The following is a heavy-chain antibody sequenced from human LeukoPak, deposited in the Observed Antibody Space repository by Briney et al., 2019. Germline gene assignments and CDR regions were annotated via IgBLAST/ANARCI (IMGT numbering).Heavy chain of an antibody. D-gene: IGHD4-17*01. CDR1: GYTFTTYY. CDR3: ARGYGDYGLFYYFDY. V-gene: IGHV1-46*01. CDR2: INPSGGST. Sequence: GASVKVSCKASGYTFTTYYMHWVRQAPGQGLEWMGIINPSGGSTTYAQKFQGRVTMTRDTSTSTVYMELSSLRSEETAVYYCARGYGDYGLFYYFDYWGQGTLVTVSS. J-gene: IGHJ4*02.